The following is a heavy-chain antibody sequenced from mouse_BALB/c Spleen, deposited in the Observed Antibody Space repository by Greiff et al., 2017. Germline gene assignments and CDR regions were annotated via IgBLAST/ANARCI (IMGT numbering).Heavy chain of an antibody. CDR1: GFTFSSYG. J-gene: IGHJ4*01. D-gene: IGHD4-1*01. Sequence: EVHLVESGGGLVQPGGSLKLSCAASGFTFSSYGMSWVRQTPDKRLELVATINSNGGSTYYPDSVKGRFTISRDNAKNTLYLQMSILKSEDTAMYYCARDRKTGTYWGQGTSVTVSS. CDR2: INSNGGST. CDR3: ARDRKTGTY. V-gene: IGHV5-6-3*01.